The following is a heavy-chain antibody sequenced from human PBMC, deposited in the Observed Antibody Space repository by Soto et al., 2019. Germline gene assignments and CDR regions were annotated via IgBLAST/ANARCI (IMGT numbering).Heavy chain of an antibody. Sequence: EVQLVESGGGLVQPGRSLRLSCAASGFTFDDYAMHWVRQAPGKGLEWVSGIRCDSGSIGYADSVKGRFTISRDNAKNALYLQMNSLRAEDTALYYCAKERGGMDVWGQGTTVTVSS. CDR2: IRCDSGSI. J-gene: IGHJ6*02. CDR1: GFTFDDYA. V-gene: IGHV3-9*01. CDR3: AKERGGMDV.